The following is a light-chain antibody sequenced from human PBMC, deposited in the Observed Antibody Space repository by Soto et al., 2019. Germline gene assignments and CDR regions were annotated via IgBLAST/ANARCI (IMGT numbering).Light chain of an antibody. Sequence: EIVLTQSPGTLSLSPGERATLSCRASQSVTNNYLAWYQQKPSQAPRLLIFGASSRAAGIPDRFSGSGSGTDFTLAIGRLEPEDFVVYYCQQYGRSPWTFGQGTRVDIK. V-gene: IGKV3-20*01. CDR1: QSVTNNY. CDR3: QQYGRSPWT. CDR2: GAS. J-gene: IGKJ1*01.